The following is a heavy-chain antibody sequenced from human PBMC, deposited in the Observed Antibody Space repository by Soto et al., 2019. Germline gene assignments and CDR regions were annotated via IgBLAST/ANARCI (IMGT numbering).Heavy chain of an antibody. V-gene: IGHV3-30*18. CDR2: ISYDGSNK. Sequence: GGSLRLSCAASGFTFSSYGMHGVRQAPGKGLEWVAVISYDGSNKYYADSVKGRFTISRDNSKNTLYLQMNSLRAEDTAVYYCAKDQSGRYPGLDYWGQGTLVTVSS. D-gene: IGHD1-26*01. CDR1: GFTFSSYG. J-gene: IGHJ4*02. CDR3: AKDQSGRYPGLDY.